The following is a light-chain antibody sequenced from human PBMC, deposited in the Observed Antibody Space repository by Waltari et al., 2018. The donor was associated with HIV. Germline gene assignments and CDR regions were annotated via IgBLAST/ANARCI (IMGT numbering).Light chain of an antibody. J-gene: IGLJ2*01. V-gene: IGLV2-14*02. CDR1: SSDVGGYNA. CDR2: EGS. CDR3: SSYTSSDTVV. Sequence: QSALTQPASVSGSPGQSISISCTGTSSDVGGYNAVSWYQQHPANAPKLGILEGSKRPSGVSNRFAGSKSGNRASLTISGLQAENEAYYDCSSYTSSDTVVFGGGTKVTVL.